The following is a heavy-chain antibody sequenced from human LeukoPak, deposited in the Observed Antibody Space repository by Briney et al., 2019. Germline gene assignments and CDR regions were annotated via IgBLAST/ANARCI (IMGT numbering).Heavy chain of an antibody. CDR1: GYTFTDYY. D-gene: IGHD6-6*01. J-gene: IGHJ4*02. V-gene: IGHV1-2*06. CDR2: INPYSGAT. Sequence: ASVKVSCKASGYTFTDYYIYWVRQAPGQGLELMGRINPYSGATDYAQQFQGRVTMTRDTSISTAYMELSRLRLDDTAVYYCARGSAMAQKQLVRHFDSWGQGTLVIVSS. CDR3: ARGSAMAQKQLVRHFDS.